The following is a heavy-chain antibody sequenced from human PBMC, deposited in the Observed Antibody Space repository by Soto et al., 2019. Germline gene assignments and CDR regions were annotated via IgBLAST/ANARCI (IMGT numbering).Heavy chain of an antibody. CDR1: GGSISSYY. CDR2: IYYSGST. J-gene: IGHJ6*02. CDR3: ARVGGSYSDYYYYGMDV. V-gene: IGHV4-59*01. D-gene: IGHD1-26*01. Sequence: SETLSLTCTVSGGSISSYYWSWIRQPPGKGLEWIGYIYYSGSTNYNPSLKSRVTISVDTSKNQFSLKLSSVTAADTAVYYCARVGGSYSDYYYYGMDVWGQGTTVTVSS.